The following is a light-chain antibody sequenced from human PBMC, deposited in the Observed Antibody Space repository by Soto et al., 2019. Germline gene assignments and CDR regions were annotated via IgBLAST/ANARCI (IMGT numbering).Light chain of an antibody. Sequence: EIVLTQSPGTLSLSPGERATLSCRASQSISRNYLAWYQKKPGQAPRLLIYDASSRATGIPDRFSGSGSGTDFPLTISRLEPEDFAVYYCQQYGSSPRTFGQGTKVEVK. CDR3: QQYGSSPRT. V-gene: IGKV3-20*01. J-gene: IGKJ1*01. CDR1: QSISRNY. CDR2: DAS.